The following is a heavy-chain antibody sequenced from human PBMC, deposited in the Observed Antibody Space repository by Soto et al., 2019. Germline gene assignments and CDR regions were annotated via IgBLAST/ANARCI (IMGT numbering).Heavy chain of an antibody. V-gene: IGHV3-48*02. Sequence: GSLRLSCAASGFTFSTYSMNWVRQAPGKGLEWVSYISSSSSSIYYADSVRGRFTISRDNAKNSLYLQMNSLRDEDTAVYYCARGGQNYYYYGMDVWGQGTTVTVS. CDR2: ISSSSSSI. CDR3: ARGGQNYYYYGMDV. CDR1: GFTFSTYS. D-gene: IGHD1-26*01. J-gene: IGHJ6*02.